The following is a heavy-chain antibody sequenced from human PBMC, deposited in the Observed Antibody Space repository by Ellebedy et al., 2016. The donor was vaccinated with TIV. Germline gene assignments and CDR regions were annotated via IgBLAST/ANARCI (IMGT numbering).Heavy chain of an antibody. CDR3: ARIGSGRSFYGMDV. CDR2: ISASGSMI. Sequence: AGSLRLSXAASGFSSSDYYMSWIRQAPGKGLEWVSYISASGSMIHYADSVKGRFTISRDNSKNSLYLQMNNLRAEDTVVYYCARIGSGRSFYGMDVWGQGTTVTVSS. CDR1: GFSSSDYY. V-gene: IGHV3-11*01. D-gene: IGHD6-19*01. J-gene: IGHJ6*02.